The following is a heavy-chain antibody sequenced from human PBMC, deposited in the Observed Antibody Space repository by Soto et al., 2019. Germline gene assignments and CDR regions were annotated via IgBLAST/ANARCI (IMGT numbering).Heavy chain of an antibody. J-gene: IGHJ6*03. D-gene: IGHD6-6*01. CDR3: ARTSIAARNYYNMDV. V-gene: IGHV1-8*01. CDR2: MNPNSGNT. Sequence: ASVKVSCKASGYTFTSYDINWVRQATGQGLEWMGWMNPNSGNTGYAQKFQGRVTMTRNTSISTAYMELSSLRSEDTAVYYCARTSIAARNYYNMDVWGKGTTVTVSS. CDR1: GYTFTSYD.